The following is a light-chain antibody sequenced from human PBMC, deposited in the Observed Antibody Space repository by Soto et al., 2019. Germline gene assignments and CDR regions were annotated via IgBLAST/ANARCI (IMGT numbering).Light chain of an antibody. CDR3: WSYTSSDNWV. V-gene: IGLV2-14*03. J-gene: IGLJ3*02. Sequence: QSALAQPASVSGSPGQSITISCTGTRSDIGRYNYVPWYQQHPGKVPRLLIYEVSYRTSGVPARFSGSKSGSTAPLTISGLKAEDEADYYCWSYTSSDNWVFGGGTPVTVL. CDR2: EVS. CDR1: RSDIGRYNY.